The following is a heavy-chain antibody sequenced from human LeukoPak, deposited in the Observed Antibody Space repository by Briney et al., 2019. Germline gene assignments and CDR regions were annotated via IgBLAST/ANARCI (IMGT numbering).Heavy chain of an antibody. CDR2: IRSKANSYAT. CDR3: TTESTYYDFWSGYRHDAFDI. CDR1: GFTFSGSA. D-gene: IGHD3-3*01. Sequence: PGGSLRLSCAASGFTFSGSAMHWVRQASGKGLEWVGRIRSKANSYATAYAASVKGRFTISRDDSRNTLYLQMNSLKTEDTAVYYCTTESTYYDFWSGYRHDAFDIWGQGTMVTVSS. V-gene: IGHV3-73*01. J-gene: IGHJ3*02.